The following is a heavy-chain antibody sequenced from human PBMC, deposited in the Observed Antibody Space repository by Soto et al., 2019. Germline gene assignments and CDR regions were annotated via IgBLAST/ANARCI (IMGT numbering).Heavy chain of an antibody. CDR1: GFSISNARMG. CDR3: ARIRRPIVATIRGCFDY. D-gene: IGHD5-12*01. J-gene: IGHJ4*02. V-gene: IGHV2-26*01. CDR2: IFSNDEK. Sequence: HVTLKESGPVLVKPTETLTLTCTVSGFSISNARMGVSWIRQPPGKALEWLAHIFSNDEKTYSTFLKSRLTSSKHTSKSQVVLTMTNMDPVDTATYYCARIRRPIVATIRGCFDYWGQGTLVTVSS.